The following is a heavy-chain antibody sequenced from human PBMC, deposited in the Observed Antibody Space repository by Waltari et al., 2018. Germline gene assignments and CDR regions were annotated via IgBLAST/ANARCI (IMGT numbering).Heavy chain of an antibody. D-gene: IGHD6-19*01. Sequence: EVQLVESGGGLVQPGGSLRLSCAASGFTFSSYEMNWVRQAPGKGLEWVSYISRSGSTIYYADSVKGRFTIARDNAKNSLYLQMNSLRAEDTAVYYCARVNSSGWYYFDYWGQGTLVTVSS. J-gene: IGHJ4*02. CDR3: ARVNSSGWYYFDY. V-gene: IGHV3-48*03. CDR2: ISRSGSTI. CDR1: GFTFSSYE.